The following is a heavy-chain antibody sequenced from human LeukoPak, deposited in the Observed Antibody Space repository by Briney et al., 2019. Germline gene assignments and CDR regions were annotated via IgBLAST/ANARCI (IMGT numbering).Heavy chain of an antibody. J-gene: IGHJ1*01. Sequence: PGRSLRLSCAASGFTFSSYWMHWVRQAPGKGLVWVSRIKSDGNTNYADSVKGRFTMSRDNAKNTVSLQMNSLRAEDTGVYYCARAPSESGGYYPEYFRHWGQGTLVTVSS. V-gene: IGHV3-74*01. CDR3: ARAPSESGGYYPEYFRH. CDR2: IKSDGNT. CDR1: GFTFSSYW. D-gene: IGHD3-22*01.